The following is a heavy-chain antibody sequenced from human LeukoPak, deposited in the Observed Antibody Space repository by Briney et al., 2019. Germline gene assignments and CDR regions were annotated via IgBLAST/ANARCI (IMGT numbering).Heavy chain of an antibody. Sequence: SETLSLTCAVYGGSFSGYYWSWIRQPPGKGLEWIGEINHSGSTNYNPSLKSRVTISVDTSKNQFSLKLSSVTAADTAVYYCARDPYDYVWGSYLIADVWGQGTLVTVSS. V-gene: IGHV4-34*01. D-gene: IGHD3-16*02. CDR2: INHSGST. CDR1: GGSFSGYY. J-gene: IGHJ4*02. CDR3: ARDPYDYVWGSYLIADV.